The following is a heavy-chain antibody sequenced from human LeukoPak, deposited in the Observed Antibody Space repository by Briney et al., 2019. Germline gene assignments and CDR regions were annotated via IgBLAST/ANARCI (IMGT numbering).Heavy chain of an antibody. CDR2: IKQDGIEI. Sequence: GGSLRLSCAASGFTFSNSDMSWVRQAPGKGLEWVANIKQDGIEINYVDSVKGRFTISRDDAKNSLSLQMNSLRAEDTAVYYCARDISLPNYDGFDIWGQGTMVTVSS. CDR3: ARDISLPNYDGFDI. CDR1: GFTFSNSD. V-gene: IGHV3-7*05. D-gene: IGHD5-24*01. J-gene: IGHJ3*02.